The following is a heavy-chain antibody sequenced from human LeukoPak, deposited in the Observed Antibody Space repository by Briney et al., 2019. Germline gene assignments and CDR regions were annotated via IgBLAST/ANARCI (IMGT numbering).Heavy chain of an antibody. CDR1: GGSISSYY. V-gene: IGHV4-59*12. Sequence: SETLSLTCTVSGGSISSYYWSWIRQPSGKGLEWIGYIYYSGSTNYNPSLKSRVTISVDTSKNQFSLKLSSVTAADTAVYYCARDTSGGSGSYYNWFDPWGQGTLVTVSS. CDR2: IYYSGST. CDR3: ARDTSGGSGSYYNWFDP. D-gene: IGHD3-10*01. J-gene: IGHJ5*02.